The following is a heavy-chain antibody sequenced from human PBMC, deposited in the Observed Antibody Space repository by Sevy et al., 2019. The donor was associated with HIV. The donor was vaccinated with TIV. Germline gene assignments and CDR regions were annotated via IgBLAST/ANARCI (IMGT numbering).Heavy chain of an antibody. J-gene: IGHJ4*02. D-gene: IGHD1-1*01. V-gene: IGHV4-38-2*02. CDR3: ARGGLERLLLYFDY. Sequence: SETLSLTCTVSGYAISTNYYWGWIRQPPGKGLEWIGSIFHTGYIHYNPSLKRRVTISLDTSKNQFSLRLASVTAADTAIYYCARGGLERLLLYFDYWGQGTLVTVSS. CDR2: IFHTGYI. CDR1: GYAISTNYY.